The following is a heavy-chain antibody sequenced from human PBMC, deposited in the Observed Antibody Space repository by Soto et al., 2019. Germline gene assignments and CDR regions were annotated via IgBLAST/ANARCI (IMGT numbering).Heavy chain of an antibody. CDR1: GYTSTSYG. CDR3: ARGGYSYGDYYYYGMDV. J-gene: IGHJ6*02. V-gene: IGHV1-18*01. Sequence: ASVKVSCKASGYTSTSYGISWVRQAPGQGLEWMGWISAYNGNTNYAQKLQGRVTMTTDTSTSTAYMELRSLRSDDTAVYYCARGGYSYGDYYYYGMDVWGQGTTVTVSS. D-gene: IGHD5-18*01. CDR2: ISAYNGNT.